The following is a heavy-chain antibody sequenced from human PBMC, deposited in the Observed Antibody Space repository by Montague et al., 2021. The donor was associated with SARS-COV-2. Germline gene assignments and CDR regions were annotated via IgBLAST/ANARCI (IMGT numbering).Heavy chain of an antibody. Sequence: TLSLTCAVSGGSINSGGYSWSWIRQSPGKGLEWIGYILHSGSTYYNPSLWSRVTISVDRSKSQFSLNLTSMTAADTAVYFCARAASPRGAFDVWSQGTVVTVSS. CDR3: ARAASPRGAFDV. V-gene: IGHV4-30-2*06. CDR1: GGSINSGGYS. CDR2: ILHSGST. J-gene: IGHJ3*01. D-gene: IGHD3-10*01.